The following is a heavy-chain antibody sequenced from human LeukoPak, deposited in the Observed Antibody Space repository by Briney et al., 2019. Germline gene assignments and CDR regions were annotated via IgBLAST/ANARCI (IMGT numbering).Heavy chain of an antibody. D-gene: IGHD6-13*01. Sequence: SQTLSLTCTVSGGSISIGGYYWSWIRQHPGKGLEWIGYIYYSGSTYYNPSLKSRVTISVDTSKNQFSLKLSSVTAADTAGYYCASDRDSSSWYGGGYWFDPWGQGTLVTVSS. CDR1: GGSISIGGYY. J-gene: IGHJ5*02. CDR3: ASDRDSSSWYGGGYWFDP. V-gene: IGHV4-31*03. CDR2: IYYSGST.